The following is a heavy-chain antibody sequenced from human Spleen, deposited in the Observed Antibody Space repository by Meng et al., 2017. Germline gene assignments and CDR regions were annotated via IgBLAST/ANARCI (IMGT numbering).Heavy chain of an antibody. J-gene: IGHJ4*02. D-gene: IGHD6-13*01. CDR2: INPNSGGT. V-gene: IGHV1-2*02. CDR3: ARDEDISAAGKLFGDY. CDR1: GYTFTGYY. Sequence: VQLGHVGAEGKKPGASVKVSCKASGYTFTGYYMHWVRQAPGQGLEWMGWINPNSGGTKYAQKFQGRVTMTGDTSISTAYMELSGLRSDDTAMYYCARDEDISAAGKLFGDYWGQGTLVTVSS.